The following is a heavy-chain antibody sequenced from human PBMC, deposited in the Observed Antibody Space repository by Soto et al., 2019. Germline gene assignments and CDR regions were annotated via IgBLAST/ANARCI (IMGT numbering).Heavy chain of an antibody. CDR3: ARESEDLTSNFGY. CDR2: ISSTTNYI. J-gene: IGHJ4*02. Sequence: LRLSCAASGFTFTRYSMNWVRQAPGKGLEWVSSISSTTNYIYYGDSMKGRFTISRDNAKNSLYLEMNSLRAEDTAVYYCARESEDLTSNFGYWGQGTLVTVSS. CDR1: GFTFTRYS. V-gene: IGHV3-21*06.